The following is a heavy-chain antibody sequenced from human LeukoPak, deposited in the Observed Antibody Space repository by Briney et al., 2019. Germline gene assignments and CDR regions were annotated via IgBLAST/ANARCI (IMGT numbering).Heavy chain of an antibody. V-gene: IGHV4-38-2*02. CDR1: GYSIGSGYY. D-gene: IGHD6-19*01. CDR2: IYHSGST. J-gene: IGHJ5*02. Sequence: SETLSLTCTVSGYSIGSGYYWGCIRQPPGKGLEGIGSIYHSGSTYYNPSLKSRVTISIDTSKNQFSLKMSSLTAASTSFAYWASGGNLAVAGSWFDPWGQGTLVSVSS. CDR3: ASGGNLAVAGSWFDP.